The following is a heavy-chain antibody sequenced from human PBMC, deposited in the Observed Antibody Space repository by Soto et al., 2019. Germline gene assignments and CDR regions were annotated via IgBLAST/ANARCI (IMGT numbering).Heavy chain of an antibody. Sequence: QVQLQESGPGLVKPSQTLSLTCTVSGGSISSGDYFWSWIRQPPGEGLGWIGYIHYSGSTYYNPSLKGSVTMTVDTSKNQFALKLSSVEAAATAVYFCAREGDIVVTALGYGVEVWGQGTTVTVSS. D-gene: IGHD2-2*01. V-gene: IGHV4-30-4*01. CDR2: IHYSGST. CDR3: AREGDIVVTALGYGVEV. J-gene: IGHJ6*02. CDR1: GGSISSGDYF.